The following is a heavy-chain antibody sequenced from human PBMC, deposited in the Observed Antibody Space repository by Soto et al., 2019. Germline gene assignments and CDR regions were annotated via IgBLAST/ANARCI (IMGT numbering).Heavy chain of an antibody. Sequence: EVQLVESGGGLVQPGRSLRLSCAASGFTLDDYAIHWVRQAPGKGLEWVSGISGNSGNIGYADSVKGRFSISRDNAKNSLYLQMISLRAEDTALYYCVKGWLEVYYGMDVWGQGTTVTVSS. D-gene: IGHD6-19*01. CDR2: ISGNSGNI. J-gene: IGHJ6*02. CDR1: GFTLDDYA. CDR3: VKGWLEVYYGMDV. V-gene: IGHV3-9*01.